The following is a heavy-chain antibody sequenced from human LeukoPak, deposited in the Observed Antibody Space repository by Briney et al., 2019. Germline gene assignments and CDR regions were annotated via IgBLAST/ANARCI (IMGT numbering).Heavy chain of an antibody. V-gene: IGHV4-34*01. CDR1: GGSFSGYY. Sequence: SETLSLTCAVYGGSFSGYYWSWIRQPPGKGLEWIGEINHSGSTNYNPPLKSRVTISVDTSKNQFSLKLSSVTAADTAVYYCARRMTYYYYGMDVWGQGTTVTVSS. CDR3: ARRMTYYYYGMDV. CDR2: INHSGST. J-gene: IGHJ6*02.